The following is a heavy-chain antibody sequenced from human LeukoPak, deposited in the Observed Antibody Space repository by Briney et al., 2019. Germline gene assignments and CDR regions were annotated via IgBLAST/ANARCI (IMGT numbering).Heavy chain of an antibody. CDR1: GGSISSYY. D-gene: IGHD2-2*01. Sequence: SETLSLTXTVSGGSISSYYWSWIRQPPGKGLEWIGYIYYSGSTNYNPSLKSRVTISVDTSKNQFSLKLSSVTAADTAEYYCANTVVVPDYYYMDVWGKGTTVTVSS. CDR2: IYYSGST. J-gene: IGHJ6*03. V-gene: IGHV4-59*01. CDR3: ANTVVVPDYYYMDV.